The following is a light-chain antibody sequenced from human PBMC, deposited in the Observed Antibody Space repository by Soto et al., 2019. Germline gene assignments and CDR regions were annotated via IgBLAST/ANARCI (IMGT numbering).Light chain of an antibody. CDR1: QSVSSSS. V-gene: IGKV3-20*01. CDR2: DAS. J-gene: IGKJ1*01. Sequence: EIVLTQSPCTLSLSPGERATLSCRASQSVSSSSLAWYQQKPGQAPRLLIYDASKRATGIPARFSGSGSGTDFTLTISRLEPEDFAVYYCQQYGKTFGQGTKVDIK. CDR3: QQYGKT.